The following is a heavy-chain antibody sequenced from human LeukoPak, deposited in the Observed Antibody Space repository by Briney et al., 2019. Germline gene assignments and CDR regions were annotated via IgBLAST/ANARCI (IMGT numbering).Heavy chain of an antibody. CDR1: GFTFSTFG. V-gene: IGHV3-23*01. Sequence: GGSLRLSCAASGFTFSTFGMSWVRQAPGKGLEWVSAINGDGAKTYYADSVKGRFTVSTDNAKNSLYLQMTSLRAEDTAVYYCASSWGSAIDFWGQGTLVTVSS. CDR2: INGDGAKT. J-gene: IGHJ4*02. CDR3: ASSWGSAIDF. D-gene: IGHD3-16*01.